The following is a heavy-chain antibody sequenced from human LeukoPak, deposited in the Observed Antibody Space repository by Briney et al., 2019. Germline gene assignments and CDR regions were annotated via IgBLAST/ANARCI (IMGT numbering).Heavy chain of an antibody. D-gene: IGHD3-3*01. CDR2: INYSGST. J-gene: IGHJ6*03. CDR1: GGSFSGYY. V-gene: IGHV4-34*01. CDR3: ARAYYDFWSGRSLGYSYYYMDV. Sequence: PSETLSLTCAVYGGSFSGYYWSWIRQPPGKGLEWIGEINYSGSTNYNPSLKSRVTISVDTSKNQFSLKLSSVTAADTAVYYCARAYYDFWSGRSLGYSYYYMDVWGKGTTVTVSS.